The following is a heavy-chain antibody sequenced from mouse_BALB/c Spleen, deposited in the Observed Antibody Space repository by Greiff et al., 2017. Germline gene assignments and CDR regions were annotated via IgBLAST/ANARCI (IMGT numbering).Heavy chain of an antibody. V-gene: IGHV3-8*02. CDR2: ISYSGST. J-gene: IGHJ3*01. Sequence: EVQRVESGPSLVKPSQTLSLTCSVTGDSITSGYWNWIRKFPGNKLEYMGYISYSGSTYYNPSLKSRISITRDTSKNQYYLQLNSVTTEDTATYYCARAGDYYGSSYCWGQGTLVTVSA. CDR3: ARAGDYYGSSYC. D-gene: IGHD1-1*01. CDR1: GDSITSGY.